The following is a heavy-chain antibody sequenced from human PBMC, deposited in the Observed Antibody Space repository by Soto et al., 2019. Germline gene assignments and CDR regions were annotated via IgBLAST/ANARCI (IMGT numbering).Heavy chain of an antibody. CDR2: IKQDGSEK. Sequence: PGGSLRLSCAASGFTFSSYWMSWVRQAPGKGLEWVANIKQDGSEKYYVDSVKGRFTISRDNAKNSLYLQMNSLRAEDTAIYYCAKAREVTLVRISLAQWGQGTLVTVS. CDR1: GFTFSSYW. CDR3: AKAREVTLVRISLAQ. J-gene: IGHJ4*02. V-gene: IGHV3-7*03. D-gene: IGHD3-10*01.